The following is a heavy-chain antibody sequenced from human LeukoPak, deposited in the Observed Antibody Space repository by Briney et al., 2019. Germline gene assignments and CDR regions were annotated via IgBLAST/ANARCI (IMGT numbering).Heavy chain of an antibody. V-gene: IGHV1-2*04. Sequence: ASVKVSCKASGYTFTGYYMHWVRQAPGQGLEWMGWINPNSGGTNYAQKFHGWVTMTRDTSISTAYMELSRLRSDDTAVYYCARGIRKDYDILTPHLINWFDPWGQGTLVTVSS. CDR1: GYTFTGYY. D-gene: IGHD3-9*01. CDR3: ARGIRKDYDILTPHLINWFDP. J-gene: IGHJ5*02. CDR2: INPNSGGT.